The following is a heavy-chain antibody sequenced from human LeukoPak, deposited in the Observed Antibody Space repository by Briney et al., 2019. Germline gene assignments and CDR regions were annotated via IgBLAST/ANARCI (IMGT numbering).Heavy chain of an antibody. CDR1: GFSFSGHW. CDR2: ISPTGSTT. J-gene: IGHJ4*02. CDR3: ARGPNSNWSGLDF. D-gene: IGHD6-6*01. Sequence: GGSLRLSCTASGFSFSGHWMHWARQLPGKGLVWVSRISPTGSTTSYADSVKGRFTVSRDNAKNTLYLQVNNLRAEDTAVYYCARGPNSNWSGLDFWGQGTLLTVSS. V-gene: IGHV3-74*01.